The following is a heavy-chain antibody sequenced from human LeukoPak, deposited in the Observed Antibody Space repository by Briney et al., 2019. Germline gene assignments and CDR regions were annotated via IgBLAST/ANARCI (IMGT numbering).Heavy chain of an antibody. V-gene: IGHV1-18*01. CDR3: ARVVGGSQHDY. CDR2: MSAYNGNT. J-gene: IGHJ4*02. D-gene: IGHD2-15*01. Sequence: GASVKVSCKASGYTFTNYTISWVRQAPGQGLEWMGWMSAYNGNTNYAQSLQGRVTMTTDTSTSTGYMELRSLRSDDTAVYYCARVVGGSQHDYWGQGTLVTVSS. CDR1: GYTFTNYT.